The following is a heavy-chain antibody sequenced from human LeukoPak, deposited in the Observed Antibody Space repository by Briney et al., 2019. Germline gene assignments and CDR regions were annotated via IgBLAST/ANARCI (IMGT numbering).Heavy chain of an antibody. Sequence: ASVKVSCKASGYTFTGYYMHWVRQAPGQGLEWMGWINPNSGGTNYAQKFQGRVTMTRDTSINTAYMELSRLRSDDTAVYYCARVQGSSGWYIFDYWGQGTLVTVSS. CDR3: ARVQGSSGWYIFDY. CDR1: GYTFTGYY. CDR2: INPNSGGT. V-gene: IGHV1-2*02. D-gene: IGHD6-19*01. J-gene: IGHJ4*02.